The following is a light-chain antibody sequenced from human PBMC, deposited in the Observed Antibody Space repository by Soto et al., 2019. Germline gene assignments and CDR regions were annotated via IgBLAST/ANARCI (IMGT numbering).Light chain of an antibody. CDR2: SNN. CDR3: ASWDDSLNGGV. CDR1: SSNVGSHT. V-gene: IGLV1-44*01. Sequence: QSVLTQPPSASGTPGQRVTISCSGSSSNVGSHTVSWYQQLPGTAPKLLIYSNNQRPSGVPDRFSGSKSGTSASLAISGLQSEDESDYYCASWDDSLNGGVFGGGTQLTVL. J-gene: IGLJ7*01.